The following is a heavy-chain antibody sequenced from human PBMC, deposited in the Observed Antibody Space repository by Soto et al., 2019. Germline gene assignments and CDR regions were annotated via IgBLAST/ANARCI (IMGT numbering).Heavy chain of an antibody. Sequence: AGGSLRLSCAASGFTCINDWMSWVRQAPGKGLEWVANIKQDGGEQYYVDSGKGRFTISRENAKNSLYLQLNSLRAEDTAVYYCARTKANKWFDPWGQGTLVTVSS. CDR1: GFTCINDW. CDR2: IKQDGGEQ. J-gene: IGHJ5*02. V-gene: IGHV3-7*03. CDR3: ARTKANKWFDP. D-gene: IGHD1-26*01.